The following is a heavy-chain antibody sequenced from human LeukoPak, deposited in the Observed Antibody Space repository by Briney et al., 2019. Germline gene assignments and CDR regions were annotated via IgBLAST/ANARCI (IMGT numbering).Heavy chain of an antibody. CDR3: ARGSRITIFGVASFGY. Sequence: ASVKVSCKASGYTFTSYDINWVRQATGQGLEWMGWMNPNSGNTGYAQKFQGRVTITRNTSISTAYMELSSLRSEDTAVYYCARGSRITIFGVASFGYWGQGTLVTVSS. D-gene: IGHD3-3*01. CDR2: MNPNSGNT. J-gene: IGHJ4*02. V-gene: IGHV1-8*01. CDR1: GYTFTSYD.